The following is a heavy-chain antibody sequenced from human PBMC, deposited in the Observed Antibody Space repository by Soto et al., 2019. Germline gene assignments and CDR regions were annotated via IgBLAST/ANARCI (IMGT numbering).Heavy chain of an antibody. CDR3: ATHREVGATTSLDY. CDR2: ISAYNGNT. Sequence: ASLKVSFKASGYTFTSYGISWVRQAPGQGLEWMGWISAYNGNTNYAQKLQGRVTMTTDTSTSTAYMELRSLRSDDTAVYYCATHREVGATTSLDYWGQGTLVTVSS. CDR1: GYTFTSYG. D-gene: IGHD1-26*01. J-gene: IGHJ4*02. V-gene: IGHV1-18*04.